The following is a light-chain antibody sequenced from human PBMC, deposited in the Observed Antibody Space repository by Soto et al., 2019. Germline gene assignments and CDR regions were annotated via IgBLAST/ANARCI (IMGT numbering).Light chain of an antibody. Sequence: DIQMTQSPSSLSASLGDRVTITCRASRTIDSSLNWYQHTPGKAPKLLISAAFRLQSGVPSRFTGRGSGTDFTLTISSLQHEDFATYYCQQSHSAPRTFGGGTKVDIK. CDR2: AAF. V-gene: IGKV1-39*01. J-gene: IGKJ4*01. CDR1: RTIDSS. CDR3: QQSHSAPRT.